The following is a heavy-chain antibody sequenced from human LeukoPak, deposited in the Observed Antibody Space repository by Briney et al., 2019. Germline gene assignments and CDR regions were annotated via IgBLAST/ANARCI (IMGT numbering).Heavy chain of an antibody. D-gene: IGHD5-12*01. V-gene: IGHV5-51*01. CDR2: VYPGDSDT. CDR1: EYSFPDYW. Sequence: GESLTISCKGSEYSFPDYWIAWVRQMPGKGLEWMGIVYPGDSDTRYSPSFEGQVTFSADKSINTAYLQWSSLRASDTAIYYCARHGGGFDLWGQGTLVSVSS. J-gene: IGHJ4*02. CDR3: ARHGGGFDL.